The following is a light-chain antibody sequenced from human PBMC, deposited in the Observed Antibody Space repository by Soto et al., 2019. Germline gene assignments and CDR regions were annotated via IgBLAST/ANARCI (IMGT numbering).Light chain of an antibody. CDR2: GAS. J-gene: IGKJ1*01. CDR1: QSVTTNY. CDR3: QQYGSSGT. Sequence: EVVLTQSPGTLSLSPGERATLSCRARQSVTTNYLAWYQQTPGQAPRLLIYGASNRATGIPDRFSGSGSGTDFTLTISRLEPEDFAVYYCQQYGSSGTFGQGTKVDIK. V-gene: IGKV3-20*01.